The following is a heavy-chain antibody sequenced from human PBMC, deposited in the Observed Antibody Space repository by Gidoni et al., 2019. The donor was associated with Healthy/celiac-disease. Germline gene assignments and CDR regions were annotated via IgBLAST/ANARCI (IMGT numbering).Heavy chain of an antibody. V-gene: IGHV3-73*02. D-gene: IGHD6-19*01. CDR3: TRREGLSGAVAMFDY. J-gene: IGHJ4*02. CDR1: GFPFSGSA. CDR2: IRSKANSYAT. Sequence: EVQLVESGGGLVQPGGSLKLSCAASGFPFSGSAMHWVRQASGKGLGWVGRIRSKANSYATAYAASVKGRFTISRDDSKNTAYLQMNSLKTEDTAVYYCTRREGLSGAVAMFDYWGQGTLVTVSS.